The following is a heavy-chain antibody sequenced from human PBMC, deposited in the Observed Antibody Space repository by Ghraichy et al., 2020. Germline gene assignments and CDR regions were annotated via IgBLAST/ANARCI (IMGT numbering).Heavy chain of an antibody. V-gene: IGHV4-59*01. CDR3: ARVGSGWYGRYYYYMDV. CDR2: IYYSGST. D-gene: IGHD6-19*01. CDR1: GGSISSYY. Sequence: SETLSLTCTVSGGSISSYYWSWIRQPPGKGLEWIGYIYYSGSTNYNPSLKSRVTISVDTSMNQFSLKLSSVTAADTAVYYCARVGSGWYGRYYYYMDVWGKGTTVTVSS. J-gene: IGHJ6*03.